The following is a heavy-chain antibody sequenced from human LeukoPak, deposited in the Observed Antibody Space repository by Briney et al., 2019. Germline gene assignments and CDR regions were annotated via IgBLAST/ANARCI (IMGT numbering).Heavy chain of an antibody. Sequence: SETLSLTCAVNGGSFSGHYWSWIRQPPGKGLEWIGEINHSGSTNYNPSLKSRVTISVDTSKNQFSLKLSSVTAADTAVYYCARARFDLWGRGTLVTVSS. CDR2: INHSGST. CDR3: ARARFDL. CDR1: GGSFSGHY. V-gene: IGHV4-34*01. J-gene: IGHJ2*01.